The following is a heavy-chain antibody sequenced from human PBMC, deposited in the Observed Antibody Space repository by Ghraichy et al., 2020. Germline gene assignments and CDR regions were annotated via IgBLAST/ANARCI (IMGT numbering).Heavy chain of an antibody. CDR3: TKVQTESLGPADY. Sequence: GGSLRLSCAASGFMFRHYAMRWVRQVPGKGLEWVSTISASDSGYYADSVKGRFTISRDNSKNTLFLQMSSLRVDDTALYYCTKVQTESLGPADYWGQGTLVTVS. J-gene: IGHJ4*02. V-gene: IGHV3-23*01. CDR1: GFMFRHYA. CDR2: ISASDSG. D-gene: IGHD1-14*01.